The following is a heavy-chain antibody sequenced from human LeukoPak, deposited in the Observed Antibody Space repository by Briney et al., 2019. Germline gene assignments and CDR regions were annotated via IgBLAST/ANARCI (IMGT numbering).Heavy chain of an antibody. CDR2: ISSSSSYI. CDR3: ARVRGSYCYYYYMDV. CDR1: GFTFSSYS. Sequence: GGSLRLSCAASGFTFSSYSMNWVRQAPGKGLEWVSSISSSSSYIYYADSVKGRFTISRDNAKNSLYLQMNSLRAEDTAVYYCARVRGSYCYYYYMDVWGKGTTVTVSS. V-gene: IGHV3-21*01. J-gene: IGHJ6*03. D-gene: IGHD1-26*01.